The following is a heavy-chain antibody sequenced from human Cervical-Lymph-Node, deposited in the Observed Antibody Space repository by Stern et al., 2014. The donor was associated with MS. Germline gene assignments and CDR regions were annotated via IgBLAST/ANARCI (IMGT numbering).Heavy chain of an antibody. Sequence: QVQLVQSGAQVKKPGASVKVSCKGSGYTFIRYYIQWVRQAPGQGLEWMGIVNANGGSARYAQKFQGRVTMASDTSPSTVSMELSSLRSEDTAVYYCATLYDSSGNYGMEVGGQGTTFIVSS. CDR1: GYTFIRYY. J-gene: IGHJ6*02. CDR3: ATLYDSSGNYGMEV. D-gene: IGHD5/OR15-5a*01. V-gene: IGHV1-46*01. CDR2: VNANGGSA.